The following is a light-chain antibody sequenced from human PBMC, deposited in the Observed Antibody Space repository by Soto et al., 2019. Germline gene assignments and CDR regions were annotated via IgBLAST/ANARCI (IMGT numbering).Light chain of an antibody. Sequence: LTQPPSASGSPGQSVTISCTGTSSDVGGYNYVSWYQQHPGKAPKLMIYEVSKRPSGVPDRFSGSKSGNTASLTVSGLQPEDEADYYCSSYAGSNKSVFGTGTKLTVL. CDR2: EVS. J-gene: IGLJ1*01. V-gene: IGLV2-8*01. CDR3: SSYAGSNKSV. CDR1: SSDVGGYNY.